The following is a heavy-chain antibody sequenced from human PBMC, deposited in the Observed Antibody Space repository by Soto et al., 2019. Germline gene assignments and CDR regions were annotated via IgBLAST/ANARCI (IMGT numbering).Heavy chain of an antibody. Sequence: SVKVSCKASGGTFSSYAISWVRQAPGQGLEWMGGIIPIFGTANYAQKFQGRVAITADESTSTAYMELSSLRSEDTAVYYCARNGRFESSGYSIDYWGQGTLVTVSS. D-gene: IGHD3-22*01. CDR1: GGTFSSYA. CDR3: ARNGRFESSGYSIDY. V-gene: IGHV1-69*13. CDR2: IIPIFGTA. J-gene: IGHJ4*02.